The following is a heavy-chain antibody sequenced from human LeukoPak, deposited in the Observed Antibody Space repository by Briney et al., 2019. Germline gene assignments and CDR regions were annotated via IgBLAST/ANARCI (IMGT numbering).Heavy chain of an antibody. CDR2: ISSNGGST. CDR1: GFTFSSYA. D-gene: IGHD3-22*01. Sequence: GGSLRLSCSASGFTFSSYAMHWVRQAPGKGLEYVSAISSNGGSTYYADSVKGRFTIPRDNSKNTLYLQMGSLRAEDTAVYYCVKEFGSGYYWYFDLWGRGTLVTVSS. V-gene: IGHV3-64D*09. J-gene: IGHJ2*01. CDR3: VKEFGSGYYWYFDL.